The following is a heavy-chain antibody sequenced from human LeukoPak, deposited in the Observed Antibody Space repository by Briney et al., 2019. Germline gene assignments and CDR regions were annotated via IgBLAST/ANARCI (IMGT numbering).Heavy chain of an antibody. V-gene: IGHV4-34*01. Sequence: SETLSLTCAVYGGSFSGYYWSWIRQPPGKGLEWIGEINHSGSTNYNPSLKSRVTISVDTSKNQFSLKLSSVTAADTAVYYCARKYSSSWSGDYYYYGMDVWGQGTTVTVSS. J-gene: IGHJ6*02. CDR2: INHSGST. CDR1: GGSFSGYY. D-gene: IGHD6-13*01. CDR3: ARKYSSSWSGDYYYYGMDV.